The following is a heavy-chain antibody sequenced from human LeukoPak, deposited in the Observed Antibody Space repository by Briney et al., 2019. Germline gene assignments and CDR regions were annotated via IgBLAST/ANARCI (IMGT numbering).Heavy chain of an antibody. Sequence: ASETLSLTCAVYGGSFSGYYWSWIRQPPGKGLEWIGEINHSGSTNYNPSLKSRVTISVDTSKNQFSLKLSSVTAADTAVYYCARRVRSSSGWYVNYWGQGTLVTVSS. V-gene: IGHV4-34*01. D-gene: IGHD6-19*01. CDR3: ARRVRSSSGWYVNY. J-gene: IGHJ4*02. CDR1: GGSFSGYY. CDR2: INHSGST.